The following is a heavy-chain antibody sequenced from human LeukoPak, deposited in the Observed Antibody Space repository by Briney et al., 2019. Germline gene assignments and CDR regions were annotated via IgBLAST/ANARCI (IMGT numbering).Heavy chain of an antibody. CDR3: ASSVDTAMVTGRPMGDY. CDR2: ISAYNGNT. J-gene: IGHJ4*02. D-gene: IGHD5-18*01. Sequence: ASVKVSCKASGYTFTSYGISWVRQAPGQGLEWMGWISAYNGNTNYAQKLQGRVTMTPAPSTSTAYMELSSLRSEDTAVYYCASSVDTAMVTGRPMGDYWGQGTLVTVSS. CDR1: GYTFTSYG. V-gene: IGHV1-18*01.